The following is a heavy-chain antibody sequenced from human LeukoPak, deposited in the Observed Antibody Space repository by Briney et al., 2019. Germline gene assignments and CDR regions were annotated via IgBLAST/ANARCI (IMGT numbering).Heavy chain of an antibody. J-gene: IGHJ4*02. V-gene: IGHV4-39*01. D-gene: IGHD4-23*01. CDR1: GDSISSSSYY. CDR2: IYYSGST. Sequence: PSETLSLACTVSGDSISSSSYYWGWIRQPPGKGLEWIGSIYYSGSTSYNPSLKSRVTISVDTSKNQFSLKLSSVTAADTAVYYCARRPNYYGGLDYWGQGTLVTVSS. CDR3: ARRPNYYGGLDY.